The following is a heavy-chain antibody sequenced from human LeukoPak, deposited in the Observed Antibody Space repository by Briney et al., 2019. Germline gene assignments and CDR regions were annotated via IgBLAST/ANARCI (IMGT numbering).Heavy chain of an antibody. Sequence: PLGSPRLSCAASGSTFSSYAMSWVRQAPGKGLEWVSVISGSGGSTHYADSVKGRFTISRDNSKNTLYLQMNSLRAEDTAVYYCAKGANWNYAGQFDYWGQGTVVTVSS. J-gene: IGHJ4*02. CDR2: ISGSGGST. V-gene: IGHV3-23*01. CDR3: AKGANWNYAGQFDY. CDR1: GSTFSSYA. D-gene: IGHD1-7*01.